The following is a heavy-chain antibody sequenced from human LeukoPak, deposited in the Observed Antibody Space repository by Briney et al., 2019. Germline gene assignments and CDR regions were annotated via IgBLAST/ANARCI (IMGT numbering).Heavy chain of an antibody. CDR1: GYTLTELS. CDR2: FYPEDGKT. V-gene: IGHV1-24*01. CDR3: ATGYLVTAGLMDV. D-gene: IGHD6-13*01. J-gene: IGHJ6*02. Sequence: ASVTVSCKVSGYTLTELSMFWVRQAPGKGLEWIGSFYPEDGKTVYAQTFQGRVTMTEDTSTDTAYMELSSLRSEDTAVYYCATGYLVTAGLMDVWGQGTTVTVSS.